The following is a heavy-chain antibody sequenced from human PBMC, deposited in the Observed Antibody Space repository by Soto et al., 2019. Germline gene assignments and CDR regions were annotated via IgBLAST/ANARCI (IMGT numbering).Heavy chain of an antibody. J-gene: IGHJ2*01. D-gene: IGHD2-8*01. Sequence: QVQLQQWGAGLLKPSETLSLTCAVYGGSFSGYYWSWIRQPPGKGLEWIGEITHSGSTNYNLSLKSRVTIYVDTSKSQFSLKLSSVTAEDTAVYYCARDVMANNRYHWYFDLWGRGTLVTVSS. CDR1: GGSFSGYY. CDR2: ITHSGST. CDR3: ARDVMANNRYHWYFDL. V-gene: IGHV4-34*01.